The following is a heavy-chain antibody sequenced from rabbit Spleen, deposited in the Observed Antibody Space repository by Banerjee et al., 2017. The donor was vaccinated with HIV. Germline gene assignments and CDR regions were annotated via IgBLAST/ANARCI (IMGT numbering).Heavy chain of an antibody. V-gene: IGHV1S40*01. J-gene: IGHJ4*01. Sequence: QSLEESGGDLVKPGGTLTLTCKASGIDFSNSYWISWVRQAPGKGLEWTACIYAGDSATTYYASWAKGRFTISKASSTTVTLQMTSLTAADTATYFCARDTYDDYGDYWGSYYFNLWGPGTLVTVS. D-gene: IGHD2-1*01. CDR3: ARDTYDDYGDYWGSYYFNL. CDR2: IYAGDSATT. CDR1: GIDFSNSYW.